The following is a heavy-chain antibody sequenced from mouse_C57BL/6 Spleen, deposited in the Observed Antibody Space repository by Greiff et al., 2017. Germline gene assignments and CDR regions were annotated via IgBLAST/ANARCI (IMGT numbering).Heavy chain of an antibody. CDR1: GYTFTDHS. CDR3: ARSGGAQATFLDY. D-gene: IGHD3-2*02. J-gene: IGHJ2*01. Sequence: VQLKESDAELVKPGASVKISCKVSGYTFTDHSIHWVKQRPEQGLEWIGYIDPRDGSTKYNEKFKGKATLTADKSSSTAYMQLNSLTSEDSAVYICARSGGAQATFLDYWGQGTTLTVSS. CDR2: IDPRDGST. V-gene: IGHV1-78*01.